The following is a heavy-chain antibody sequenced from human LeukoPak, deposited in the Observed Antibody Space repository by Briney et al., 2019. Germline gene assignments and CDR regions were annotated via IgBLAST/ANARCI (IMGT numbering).Heavy chain of an antibody. J-gene: IGHJ4*01. CDR1: GGSISSNY. CDR3: AGHWQMGLDY. CDR2: ISNTGST. V-gene: IGHV4-59*08. D-gene: IGHD2-8*01. Sequence: SETQALICTVSGGSISSNYWSWIRQAAGKGLKWIGYISNTGSTSYNPSLKSRVTISVDTSKSQLSLKLSSVTAADTAVYYCAGHWQMGLDYWGDGPRVTVSS.